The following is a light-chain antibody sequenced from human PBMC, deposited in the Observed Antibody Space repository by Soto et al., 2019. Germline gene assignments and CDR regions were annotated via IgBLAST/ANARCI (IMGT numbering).Light chain of an antibody. J-gene: IGLJ3*02. Sequence: SYELTQPPSVSVAPGQKARTTCGGNNIGTKSVHWYQQRPGQAPVLVVYDDTDRPSGIPKRFSGSNSGNTATLTISRVEAGDEADYYCQVWDSSSDHWVFGGGTKLTVL. V-gene: IGLV3-21*02. CDR2: DDT. CDR1: NIGTKS. CDR3: QVWDSSSDHWV.